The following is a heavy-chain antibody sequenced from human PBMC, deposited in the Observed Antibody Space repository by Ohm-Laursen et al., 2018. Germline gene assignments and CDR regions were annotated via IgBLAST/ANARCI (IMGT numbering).Heavy chain of an antibody. CDR1: GGSISSGGYY. D-gene: IGHD6-13*01. J-gene: IGHJ4*02. CDR3: ARNGRVAARGGVFFDY. V-gene: IGHV4-31*03. CDR2: IYYSGST. Sequence: SDTLSLTCTVSGGSISSGGYYWSRIRQHPGKGLEWIGYIYYSGSTYYNPSLKSRVTISVDTSKNQFSLKLSSVTAADTAVYYCARNGRVAARGGVFFDYWGQGTLVTVSS.